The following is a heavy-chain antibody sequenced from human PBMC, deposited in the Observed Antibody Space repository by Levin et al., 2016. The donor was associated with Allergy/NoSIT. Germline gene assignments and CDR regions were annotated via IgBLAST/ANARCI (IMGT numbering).Heavy chain of an antibody. CDR1: GYSISSGYY. CDR3: VRNSDGDNMNLDC. D-gene: IGHD5-24*01. Sequence: SETLSLTCAVSGYSISSGYYWGWIRQPPGKGLEWIGNFYHSGRTYYNPSLKSRVTISVDTSKNQFSLTLNSVTAADTAVYYCVRNSDGDNMNLDCWGQGTLVTVSS. V-gene: IGHV4-38-2*01. J-gene: IGHJ4*02. CDR2: FYHSGRT.